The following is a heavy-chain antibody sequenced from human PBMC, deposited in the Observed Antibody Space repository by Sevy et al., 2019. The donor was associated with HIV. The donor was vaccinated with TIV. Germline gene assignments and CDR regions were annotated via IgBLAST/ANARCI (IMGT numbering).Heavy chain of an antibody. CDR3: ASSPSGELSFDY. CDR2: ISSSSSYI. Sequence: GGSLRLSCAASGFTFSSYSMNWVRQAPGKGLEWVSSISSSSSYIYYADSVKGRFTISRDNAKNSLYLQMNSLRAEDMAVYYCASSPSGELSFDYWGQGTLVTVSS. D-gene: IGHD3-10*01. J-gene: IGHJ4*02. V-gene: IGHV3-21*01. CDR1: GFTFSSYS.